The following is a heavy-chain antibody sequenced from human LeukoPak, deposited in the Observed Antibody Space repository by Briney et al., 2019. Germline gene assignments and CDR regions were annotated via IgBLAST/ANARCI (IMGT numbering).Heavy chain of an antibody. D-gene: IGHD1-26*01. Sequence: SETLSLTCTVSGGSISSSRYYWGWIRQPPGRGLEWIGSIYYSGSTYYNPSLKSRVTISLDTSKNQFSLNLRSVTAADTAVYYCAREGGGGSSKWGQGTLVTVSS. CDR1: GGSISSSRYY. CDR2: IYYSGST. CDR3: AREGGGGSSK. V-gene: IGHV4-39*07. J-gene: IGHJ4*02.